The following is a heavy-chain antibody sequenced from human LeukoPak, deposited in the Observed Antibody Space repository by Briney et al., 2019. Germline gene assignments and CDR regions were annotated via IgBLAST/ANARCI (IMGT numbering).Heavy chain of an antibody. CDR3: ARVDSSGWFIFDY. CDR1: GYTFTSYA. Sequence: ASVKVSFKASGYTFTSYAMHSVRQAPGQRLEWMGWINAGNGNTKYSQKFQGRVTINRDTSASTAYMELSSLRSEDTAVYYCARVDSSGWFIFDYWGQGTLVTVSS. V-gene: IGHV1-3*01. J-gene: IGHJ4*02. D-gene: IGHD6-19*01. CDR2: INAGNGNT.